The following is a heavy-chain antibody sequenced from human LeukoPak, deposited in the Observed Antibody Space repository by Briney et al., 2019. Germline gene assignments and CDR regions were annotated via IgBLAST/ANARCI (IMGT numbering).Heavy chain of an antibody. Sequence: SVKVSCKASGGTFSSYTISWVRQAPGQGLEWMGRIIPILGIANYAQKFQGRVTITADKSTSTAYMELSSLRSEDTAVYYFATPSARKGSYGDYGDFDYWGQGTLVTVSS. V-gene: IGHV1-69*02. CDR2: IIPILGIA. D-gene: IGHD4-17*01. CDR3: ATPSARKGSYGDYGDFDY. CDR1: GGTFSSYT. J-gene: IGHJ4*02.